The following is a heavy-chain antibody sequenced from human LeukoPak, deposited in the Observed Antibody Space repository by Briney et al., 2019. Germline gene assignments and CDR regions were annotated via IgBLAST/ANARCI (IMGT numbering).Heavy chain of an antibody. D-gene: IGHD3-3*01. CDR2: ISSSSSYI. V-gene: IGHV3-21*01. J-gene: IGHJ4*02. CDR3: ARDGWDFWSGPEPSYFDY. Sequence: GGSLRLSCAASGFTFSSYSMNWVRQAPGKGLEWVSSISSSSSYIYYADSVKGRFTISRDNAKNSLYLQMNSLRAEDTAVYYCARDGWDFWSGPEPSYFDYWGQGTLVTVSS. CDR1: GFTFSSYS.